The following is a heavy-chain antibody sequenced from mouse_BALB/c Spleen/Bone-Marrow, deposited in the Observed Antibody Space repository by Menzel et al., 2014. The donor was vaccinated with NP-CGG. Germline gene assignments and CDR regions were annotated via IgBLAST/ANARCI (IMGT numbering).Heavy chain of an antibody. D-gene: IGHD2-3*01. CDR2: ILPGSDST. V-gene: IGHV1-9*01. J-gene: IGHJ4*01. CDR1: GYTFSSYW. CDR3: ASWGYVGYFYAMDY. Sequence: VMLQQSGAELMKPGASVKISCKATGYTFSSYWIEWVKQRPGHGLEWIGEILPGSDSTNYNEKFKGKATFTADTSSNTACMHLSRLTSEYSAVDYFASWGYVGYFYAMDYLGQGTLVTVSS.